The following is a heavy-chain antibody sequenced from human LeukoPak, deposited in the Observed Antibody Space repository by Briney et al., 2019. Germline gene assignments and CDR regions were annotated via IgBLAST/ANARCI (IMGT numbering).Heavy chain of an antibody. CDR2: IYYSGIT. Sequence: PSETLSLTCTVSGDSINSRSYNWGWIRQPPGKGLEWIGSIYYSGITYYNPSLKSRVTISVDTSENQFSLRLISVTAADTAVYYCARHFRHMDYSGLKQGCLDPWAQGTLVTVSS. D-gene: IGHD6-19*01. CDR3: ARHFRHMDYSGLKQGCLDP. CDR1: GDSINSRSYN. V-gene: IGHV4-39*01. J-gene: IGHJ5*02.